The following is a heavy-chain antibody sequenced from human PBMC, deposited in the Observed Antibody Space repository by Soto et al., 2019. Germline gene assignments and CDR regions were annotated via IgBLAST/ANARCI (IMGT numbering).Heavy chain of an antibody. V-gene: IGHV3-30-3*01. CDR3: ARARTAAAGLDY. Sequence: GGSLRLSCAASGFTFSSYTMHWVRQAPGKGLEWVAVISYDGSNKYYADSVKGRFTISRDNSKNTLYLQMNSLRAEDTAVYYCARARTAAAGLDYWGQGTLVTVSS. CDR1: GFTFSSYT. D-gene: IGHD6-13*01. CDR2: ISYDGSNK. J-gene: IGHJ4*02.